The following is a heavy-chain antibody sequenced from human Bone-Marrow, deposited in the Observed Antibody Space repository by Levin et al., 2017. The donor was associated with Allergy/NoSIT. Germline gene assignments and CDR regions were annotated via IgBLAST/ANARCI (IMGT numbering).Heavy chain of an antibody. CDR3: AKDKYSSSWALGYYGMDV. D-gene: IGHD6-13*01. V-gene: IGHV3-30*18. Sequence: GGSLRLSCAASGFTFSSYGMHWVRQAPGKGLEWVAVISYDGSNKYYADSVKGRFTISRDNSKNTLYLQMNSLRAEDTAVYYCAKDKYSSSWALGYYGMDVWGQGTTVTVSS. CDR2: ISYDGSNK. J-gene: IGHJ6*02. CDR1: GFTFSSYG.